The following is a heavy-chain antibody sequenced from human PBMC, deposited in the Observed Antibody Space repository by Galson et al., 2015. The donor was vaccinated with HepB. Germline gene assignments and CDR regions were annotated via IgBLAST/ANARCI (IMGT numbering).Heavy chain of an antibody. Sequence: SVKVSCKASGYTFTSYDINWVRQATGQGLEWMGWTNPNSGNTGYAQKFQGRVTMTRNTSISTAYMELSSLRSEDTAVYYCARGRYDFWSGYLVWFDPWGPGTLVPVS. J-gene: IGHJ5*02. D-gene: IGHD3-3*01. V-gene: IGHV1-8*01. CDR2: TNPNSGNT. CDR3: ARGRYDFWSGYLVWFDP. CDR1: GYTFTSYD.